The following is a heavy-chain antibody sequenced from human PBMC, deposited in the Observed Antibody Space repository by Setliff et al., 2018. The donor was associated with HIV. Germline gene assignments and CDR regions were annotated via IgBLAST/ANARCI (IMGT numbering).Heavy chain of an antibody. CDR1: GGSFTDYY. CDR2: INHSGST. CDR3: ATTTIFEVPRYYYYYMDV. D-gene: IGHD3-3*01. J-gene: IGHJ6*03. Sequence: PSETLSLTCAVYGGSFTDYYWSWIRQPPGKGLEWIGEINHSGSTNYKPSLKSRVTMSVDTSKNQFSLKLGSVTAADTAVYYCATTTIFEVPRYYYYYMDVWGKGTTVTVSS. V-gene: IGHV4-34*01.